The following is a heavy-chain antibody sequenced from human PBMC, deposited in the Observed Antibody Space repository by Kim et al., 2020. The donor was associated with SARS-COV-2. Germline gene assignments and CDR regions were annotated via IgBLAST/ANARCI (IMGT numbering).Heavy chain of an antibody. D-gene: IGHD6-19*01. J-gene: IGHJ6*02. V-gene: IGHV3-73*01. CDR1: GFTFSGSA. CDR3: TSEAVADTGPYYYYGMDV. CDR2: IRSKANSYAT. Sequence: GGSLRLSCAASGFTFSGSAMHWVRQASGKGLEWVGRIRSKANSYATAYAASVKGRFTISRDDSKNTAYLQMNSLKTEDTAVYYCTSEAVADTGPYYYYGMDVWGQGTTVTVSS.